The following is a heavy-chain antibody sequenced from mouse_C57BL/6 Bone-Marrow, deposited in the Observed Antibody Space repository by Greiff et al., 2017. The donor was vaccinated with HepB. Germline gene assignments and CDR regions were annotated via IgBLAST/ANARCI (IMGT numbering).Heavy chain of an antibody. D-gene: IGHD2-14*01. Sequence: EVQVVESGEGLVKPGGSLKLSCAASGFTFSSYAMSWVRQTPEKRLEWVAYISSGGDYIYYADTVKGRFTISRDNARNTLYLQMSSLKSEDTAMYYCTRVGLRFYWYFDVWGTGTTVTVSS. CDR1: GFTFSSYA. CDR3: TRVGLRFYWYFDV. CDR2: ISSGGDYI. V-gene: IGHV5-9-1*02. J-gene: IGHJ1*03.